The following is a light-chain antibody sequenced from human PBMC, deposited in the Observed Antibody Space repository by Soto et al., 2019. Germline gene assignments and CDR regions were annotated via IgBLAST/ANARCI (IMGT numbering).Light chain of an antibody. Sequence: DSQMTQSPSTLSASVGDRVTITCRASQSISGWLAWLQQKPGKAPKLLIYKASSLESGVPSRFSGSASGTKFTLTISSLQPDDFATYYCLEYSGNSRTFGQGTKVDIK. V-gene: IGKV1-5*03. CDR2: KAS. J-gene: IGKJ1*01. CDR3: LEYSGNSRT. CDR1: QSISGW.